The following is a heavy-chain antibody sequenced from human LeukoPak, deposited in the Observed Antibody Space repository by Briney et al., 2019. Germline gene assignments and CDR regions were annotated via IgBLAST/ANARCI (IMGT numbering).Heavy chain of an antibody. Sequence: PGGSLRLSCAASGFTFSSYGMSWVRQAPGKGLEWVAGISGSGGSTNYADSVKGRFTIYRDNPKNTLYLQMNRLRAEDTAVYFCAKRGVVIRVILVGLHKEAYSFAPGGQGALVTVSS. CDR2: ISGSGGST. V-gene: IGHV3-23*01. D-gene: IGHD2-15*01. CDR3: AKRGVVIRVILVGLHKEAYSFAP. CDR1: GFTFSSYG. J-gene: IGHJ5*02.